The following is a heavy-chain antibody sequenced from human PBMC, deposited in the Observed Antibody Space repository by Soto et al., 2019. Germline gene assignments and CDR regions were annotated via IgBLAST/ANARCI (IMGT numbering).Heavy chain of an antibody. V-gene: IGHV1-69*13. Sequence: SVKVSCKASGGTFSSYAISWVRQAPGQGLERMGGIIPIFGTANYAQKFQGRVTITADESTSTAYMELSSLRSEDTAVYYCARGVSGLPEHPENYYYYYGMDVWGQGTTVTVS. J-gene: IGHJ6*02. D-gene: IGHD2-15*01. CDR2: IIPIFGTA. CDR3: ARGVSGLPEHPENYYYYYGMDV. CDR1: GGTFSSYA.